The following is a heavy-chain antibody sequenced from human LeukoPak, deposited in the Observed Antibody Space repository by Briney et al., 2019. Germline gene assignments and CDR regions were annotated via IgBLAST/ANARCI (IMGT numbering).Heavy chain of an antibody. V-gene: IGHV4-59*01. CDR1: GGSISNYY. CDR3: AKGGIRSGAFDI. D-gene: IGHD6-13*01. CDR2: FYYSGST. J-gene: IGHJ3*02. Sequence: PSQTLSLTCTVSGGSISNYYWSWIRQPPGKGLEWIGYFYYSGSTSYNPSLKSRVTISVATSKNQFSLKLSSVTAADTAVYYCAKGGIRSGAFDIWGQGTRVTVSS.